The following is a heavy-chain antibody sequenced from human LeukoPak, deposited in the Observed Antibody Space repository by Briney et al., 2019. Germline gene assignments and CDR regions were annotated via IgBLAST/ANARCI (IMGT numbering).Heavy chain of an antibody. Sequence: GASVKVSCKASGYTFTGYYMHWVRQAPGQGLEWMGWINPNSGGTNYAQKFQGRVTMTRDTSISTACMELSRLRSDDTAVYYCVRDPGSGYSFLYYFDYWGQGTLVTVSS. CDR1: GYTFTGYY. CDR3: VRDPGSGYSFLYYFDY. CDR2: INPNSGGT. V-gene: IGHV1-2*02. J-gene: IGHJ4*02. D-gene: IGHD5-18*01.